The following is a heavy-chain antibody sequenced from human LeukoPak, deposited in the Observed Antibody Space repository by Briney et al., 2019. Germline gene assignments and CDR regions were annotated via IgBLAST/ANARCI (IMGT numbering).Heavy chain of an antibody. CDR2: IFHTGTT. V-gene: IGHV4-59*01. CDR1: GGSISTNS. D-gene: IGHD1/OR15-1a*01. Sequence: PSETVSLTCTVPGGSISTNSWSWVRQPPGKGLEWIGYIFHTGTTNYNPSLKSRVTISADTSKSQFSLKLNSVTAADTAVYYCTRGQQILDQWGQGTLVTVCS. J-gene: IGHJ4*02. CDR3: TRGQQILDQ.